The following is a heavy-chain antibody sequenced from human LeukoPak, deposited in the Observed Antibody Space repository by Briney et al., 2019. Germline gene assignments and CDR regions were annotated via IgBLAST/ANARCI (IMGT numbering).Heavy chain of an antibody. Sequence: GGTLRLSCAASGFTFSSYGMSWVRQAPGKGLEWVSAISGSGGSTYYADSVKGRFTISRGNSKNTLYLQMNSLRAEDTAVYYCAKEEGRHGDYYFDYWRQGTLVPVPS. CDR2: ISGSGGST. CDR3: AKEEGRHGDYYFDY. CDR1: GFTFSSYG. D-gene: IGHD4-17*01. J-gene: IGHJ4*02. V-gene: IGHV3-23*01.